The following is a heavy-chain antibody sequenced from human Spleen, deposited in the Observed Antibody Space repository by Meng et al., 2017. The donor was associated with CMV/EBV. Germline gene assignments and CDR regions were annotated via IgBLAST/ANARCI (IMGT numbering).Heavy chain of an antibody. J-gene: IGHJ4*02. CDR2: INPNSGGT. Sequence: ASVKVSCKASGYTFTDYYLHWVRQAPGQGLEWMGWINPNSGGTNYAQKFQGRVIMTRDTSVSTAYMELSGLRSDDTAVYYCARGNSPDYWGQGTLVTVSS. CDR1: GYTFTDYY. V-gene: IGHV1-2*02. D-gene: IGHD2/OR15-2a*01. CDR3: ARGNSPDY.